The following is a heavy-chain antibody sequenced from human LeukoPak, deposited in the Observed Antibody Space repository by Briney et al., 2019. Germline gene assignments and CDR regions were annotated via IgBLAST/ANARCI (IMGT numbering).Heavy chain of an antibody. CDR2: ISYSGST. CDR3: AKNLWDYGHAFDI. D-gene: IGHD4-17*01. J-gene: IGHJ3*02. V-gene: IGHV4-31*09. CDR1: GGSISTIGYY. Sequence: PSQTLSLTCTVSGGSISTIGYYWSWIRQPPGKGLEWLGYISYSGSTNYNPSLKSRVTISVDKSKNQFSLKLSSVTAADTAVYYCAKNLWDYGHAFDIWGQGTMVTVSS.